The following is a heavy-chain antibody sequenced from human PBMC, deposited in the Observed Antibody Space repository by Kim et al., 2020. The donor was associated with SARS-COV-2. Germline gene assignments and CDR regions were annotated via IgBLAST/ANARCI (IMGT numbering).Heavy chain of an antibody. CDR1: GFTFSSYG. Sequence: GGSLRLSCAASGFTFSSYGMHWVRQAPGKGLEWVAVISYDGSNKYYVDSVKGRFTISRDNSKNTVYLEMNSLRAEDTAVYYCAKDTRARYYYSGMDVWGQGTTVTVSS. CDR3: AKDTRARYYYSGMDV. V-gene: IGHV3-30*18. CDR2: ISYDGSNK. J-gene: IGHJ6*02. D-gene: IGHD5-12*01.